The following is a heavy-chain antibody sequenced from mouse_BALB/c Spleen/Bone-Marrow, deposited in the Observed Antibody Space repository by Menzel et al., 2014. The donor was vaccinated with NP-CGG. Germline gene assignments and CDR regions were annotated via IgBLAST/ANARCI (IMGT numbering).Heavy chain of an antibody. Sequence: QVQLQQSGAELVGPGSSVKISCKSSGYSFSNYWMNWMKQRPGQGLEWIGQIYPGDGDTNYNGKFKGIATLTADKSSSTAYMQLSSLTSEDSAVYFCASRGDYSYAMDYWGQGTSVTVSS. D-gene: IGHD1-1*01. V-gene: IGHV1-80*01. CDR3: ASRGDYSYAMDY. CDR1: GYSFSNYW. CDR2: IYPGDGDT. J-gene: IGHJ4*01.